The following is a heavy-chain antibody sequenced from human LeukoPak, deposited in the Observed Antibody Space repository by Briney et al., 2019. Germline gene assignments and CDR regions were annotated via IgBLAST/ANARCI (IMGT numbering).Heavy chain of an antibody. V-gene: IGHV4-4*07. CDR3: ARGRIWFEELSPPLPYYYYYMYV. D-gene: IGHD3-10*01. J-gene: IGHJ6*03. CDR2: IYTSGST. Sequence: PSETLSLTCAVSGGSISSYYWSWIRQPAGKGLEWVGRIYTSGSTNYNPPLKSRVTMSVDTSKNQFSLKLSSETAADTAVYYCARGRIWFEELSPPLPYYYYYMYVWGKGTTVTISS. CDR1: GGSISSYY.